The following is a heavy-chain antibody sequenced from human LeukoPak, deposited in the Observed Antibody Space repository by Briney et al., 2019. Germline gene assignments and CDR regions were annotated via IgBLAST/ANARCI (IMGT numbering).Heavy chain of an antibody. J-gene: IGHJ4*02. CDR1: GFTFSSYG. CDR2: IRYDGSNK. D-gene: IGHD2-2*01. Sequence: GGSLRLSCVASGFTFSSYGMHWVRQAPGKGLEWVAFIRYDGSNKYYADSVKGRFTISRDNAKNSLYLQMNSLRAEDTVVYYCARDLSGDIVVVPAATIDYWGQGTLVTVSS. CDR3: ARDLSGDIVVVPAATIDY. V-gene: IGHV3-30*02.